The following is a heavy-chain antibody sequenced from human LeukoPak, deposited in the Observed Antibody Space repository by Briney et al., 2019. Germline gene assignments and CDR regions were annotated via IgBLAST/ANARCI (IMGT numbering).Heavy chain of an antibody. Sequence: GGSLRLSCTASGFTSSDYYLTWIRQAPGKGLEWVSDISGYGNVIYYADSVEGRFTISRDNAKNSVYLQMSSLRAEDTAVYYCARGRVVSYYFDYWGQGTLVTVSS. CDR3: ARGRVVSYYFDY. CDR1: GFTSSDYY. CDR2: ISGYGNVI. V-gene: IGHV3-11*01. J-gene: IGHJ4*02. D-gene: IGHD3-10*01.